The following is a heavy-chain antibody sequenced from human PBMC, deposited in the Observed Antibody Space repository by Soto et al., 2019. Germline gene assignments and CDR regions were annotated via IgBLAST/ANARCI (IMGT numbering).Heavy chain of an antibody. Sequence: SETLSLTCTVSGGSISSSSCHWGWIRQPPGKGLEWIASIKYSGTTFYNPSLKSRVTLSVDTSKNQFALKLSSVTAADTAVYYCTRDSRTYYYYYYGMDVWGQGTTVTVSS. D-gene: IGHD1-1*01. V-gene: IGHV4-39*02. CDR3: TRDSRTYYYYYYGMDV. J-gene: IGHJ6*02. CDR2: IKYSGTT. CDR1: GGSISSSSCH.